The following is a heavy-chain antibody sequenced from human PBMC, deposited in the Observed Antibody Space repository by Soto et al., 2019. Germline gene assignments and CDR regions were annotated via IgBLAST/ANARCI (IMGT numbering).Heavy chain of an antibody. CDR3: ASGTIFGVVIRENWFDP. V-gene: IGHV1-69*13. CDR1: GGTFSSYS. CDR2: IIPIFGTA. Sequence: SVKVSCKASGGTFSSYSISWVRQAPGQGLEWMGGIIPIFGTANYAQKFQGRVTITADESTSTAYMELSSLRSEDTAVYHCASGTIFGVVIRENWFDPWGQGTLVTV. J-gene: IGHJ5*02. D-gene: IGHD3-3*01.